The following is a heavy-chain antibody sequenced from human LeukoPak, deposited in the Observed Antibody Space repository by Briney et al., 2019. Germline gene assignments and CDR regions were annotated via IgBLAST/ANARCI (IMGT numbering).Heavy chain of an antibody. CDR2: MNPNSGNT. D-gene: IGHD6-19*01. CDR3: ARVSSSGWYYFDY. CDR1: GYTFTSYD. Sequence: ASVKVSCKASGYTFTSYDINWVQQATGQGLEWMGWMNPNSGNTGYAQKFQGRVTMTRNTSISTAYMELSSLRSEYTAVYYCARVSSSGWYYFDYWGQGTLVTVSS. J-gene: IGHJ4*02. V-gene: IGHV1-8*01.